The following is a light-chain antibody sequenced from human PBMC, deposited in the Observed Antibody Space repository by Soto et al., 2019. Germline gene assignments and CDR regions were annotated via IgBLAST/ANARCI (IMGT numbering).Light chain of an antibody. V-gene: IGLV1-40*01. Sequence: QSVLTQPPSVSGAPGQRVTISCTGSSSNIGAHYDVHWYQQLPGTAPKLLIYGNSNRPSGVPDRFSGSKSGTSASLAITGLQAEDDPDYYSQPYDNSLSVYVFGTGTKLTVL. CDR2: GNS. CDR1: SSNIGAHYD. CDR3: QPYDNSLSVYV. J-gene: IGLJ1*01.